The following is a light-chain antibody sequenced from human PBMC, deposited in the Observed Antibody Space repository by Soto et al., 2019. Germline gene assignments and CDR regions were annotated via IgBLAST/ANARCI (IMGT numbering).Light chain of an antibody. CDR2: GAS. V-gene: IGKV3-15*01. J-gene: IGKJ4*01. CDR3: QQYNEWPLT. Sequence: ETVMTQSPATLSVSPGERATLSCGASQSVSTNLAWYQQKPGQVPRLLIYGASTRASDIPARFSGSGSGTEFTLTISSLQSEDFAVYYCQQYNEWPLTFGGGTKVVIE. CDR1: QSVSTN.